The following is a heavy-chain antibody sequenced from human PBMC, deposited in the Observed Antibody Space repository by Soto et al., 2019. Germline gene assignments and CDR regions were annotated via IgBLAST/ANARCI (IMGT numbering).Heavy chain of an antibody. CDR3: AREGVHNYNEYSIDY. CDR2: ISGIRDYI. Sequence: EVQLVESGGGLVNPGGSLRLSCAASGFTFSYYTVHWVRRAPGKGLEWVSSISGIRDYIRYADSVKGRFTISRDNAKTSLYLQMNSLTAEDTAVYYCAREGVHNYNEYSIDYWGQGTLVTVSS. V-gene: IGHV3-21*06. J-gene: IGHJ4*02. CDR1: GFTFSYYT. D-gene: IGHD3-22*01.